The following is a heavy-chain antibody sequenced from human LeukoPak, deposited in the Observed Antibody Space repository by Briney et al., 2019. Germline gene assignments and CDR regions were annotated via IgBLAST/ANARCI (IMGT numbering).Heavy chain of an antibody. Sequence: SETLSLTCSVSGGSFSNYFWSWVRQPAGKGLEWIGRIYPSGNTNYNPSLKSRVTLSVDTSKTQFYLSLGSVTAADTAVYYCAREDSGSYYNFYYFYMDVWGKGTTVTISS. D-gene: IGHD3-10*01. CDR2: IYPSGNT. V-gene: IGHV4-4*07. CDR1: GGSFSNYF. J-gene: IGHJ6*03. CDR3: AREDSGSYYNFYYFYMDV.